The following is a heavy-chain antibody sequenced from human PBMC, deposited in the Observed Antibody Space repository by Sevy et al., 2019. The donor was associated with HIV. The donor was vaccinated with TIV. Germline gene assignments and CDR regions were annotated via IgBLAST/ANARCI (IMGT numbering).Heavy chain of an antibody. V-gene: IGHV3-21*01. Sequence: GGSLRLSCAASGFTFSSYSMNWVRQAPGKGLEWVSSISSSSSYIYYADSMKGRLTNSRDNAKNSLYLQMNSLRAEDTAVYYCARDEMATTPFDYWGQGTLVTVSS. CDR1: GFTFSSYS. CDR3: ARDEMATTPFDY. J-gene: IGHJ4*02. CDR2: ISSSSSYI. D-gene: IGHD1-1*01.